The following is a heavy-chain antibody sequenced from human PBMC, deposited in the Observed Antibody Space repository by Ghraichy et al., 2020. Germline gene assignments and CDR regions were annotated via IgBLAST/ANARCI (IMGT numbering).Heavy chain of an antibody. CDR2: ISGSGGST. J-gene: IGHJ6*04. CDR3: AKISSRILYPIDEDV. CDR1: GFTFSSYA. V-gene: IGHV3-23*01. Sequence: GGSLRLSCAASGFTFSSYAMSWVRQAPGKGLEWVSAISGSGGSTYYADSVKGRFTISRDNSKNTLYLQMNSLRAEDTAVYYCAKISSRILYPIDEDVWGKGTTVTVSS. D-gene: IGHD2-8*01.